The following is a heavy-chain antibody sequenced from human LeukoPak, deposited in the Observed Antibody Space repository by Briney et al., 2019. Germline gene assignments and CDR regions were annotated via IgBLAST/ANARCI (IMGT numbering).Heavy chain of an antibody. J-gene: IGHJ3*02. V-gene: IGHV1-2*02. Sequence: GASVKVSCKASGYTFTGYYMHWVRQAPGQGLEWMGWINPNSGGTNYAQKFQGRVTKTRDTSISTAYMELSRLRSDDTAVYYCARAWYSSSWYPSDAFDIWGQGTMVTVSS. CDR1: GYTFTGYY. CDR2: INPNSGGT. CDR3: ARAWYSSSWYPSDAFDI. D-gene: IGHD6-13*01.